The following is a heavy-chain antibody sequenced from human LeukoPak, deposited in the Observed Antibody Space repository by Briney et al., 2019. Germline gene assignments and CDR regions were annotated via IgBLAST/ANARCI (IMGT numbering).Heavy chain of an antibody. CDR1: GGSISSYY. CDR3: AGHDILTGQGPYYFDY. Sequence: SETLSLTCTVSGGSISSYYWSWIRQPPGKGLERIGYIYYSGSTNYNPSLKSRVTISVDTSKNQFSLKLSSVTAADTAVYYCAGHDILTGQGPYYFDYWGQGTLVTVSS. V-gene: IGHV4-59*01. J-gene: IGHJ4*02. D-gene: IGHD3-9*01. CDR2: IYYSGST.